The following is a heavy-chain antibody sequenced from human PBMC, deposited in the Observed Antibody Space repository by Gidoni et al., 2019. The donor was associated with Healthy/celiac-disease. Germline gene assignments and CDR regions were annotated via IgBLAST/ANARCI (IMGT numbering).Heavy chain of an antibody. D-gene: IGHD2-15*01. CDR3: ARGCSGGSCYRGSNYYYYGMDV. Sequence: EVQLVQSGAEVKKPGESLRISCKGSGYSFTSYWISWVRQMPGKGLEWLGRIDPSDSYTNYSPSFQGHVTISADKSISTAYLQWSSLKASDTAMYYCARGCSGGSCYRGSNYYYYGMDVWGQGTTVTVSS. V-gene: IGHV5-10-1*03. J-gene: IGHJ6*02. CDR2: IDPSDSYT. CDR1: GYSFTSYW.